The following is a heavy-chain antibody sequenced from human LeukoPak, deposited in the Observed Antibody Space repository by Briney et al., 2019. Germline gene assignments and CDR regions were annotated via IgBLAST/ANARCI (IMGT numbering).Heavy chain of an antibody. CDR2: ISSSGSTI. D-gene: IGHD6-13*01. CDR3: ASSAAGIYGY. CDR1: GLTFSSYE. V-gene: IGHV3-48*03. J-gene: IGHJ4*02. Sequence: GGSLRLSCAASGLTFSSYEMNWVRQAPGKGLEWVSYISSSGSTIYYADSVKGRFTISRDNAKNSLYLQMNSLRAEDTAVYYCASSAAGIYGYWGQGTLVTVSS.